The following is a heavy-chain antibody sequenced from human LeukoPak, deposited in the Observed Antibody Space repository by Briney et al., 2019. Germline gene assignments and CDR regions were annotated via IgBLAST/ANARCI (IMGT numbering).Heavy chain of an antibody. V-gene: IGHV3-23*01. D-gene: IGHD2-21*02. CDR3: AKKAESFGDSVTQH. J-gene: IGHJ1*01. CDR1: GFTFSKFA. Sequence: GGSLRLSCVVSGFTFSKFAMSWVRQAPGKGLEWVSVISDSGGSTYYAESVKGRFTISRDNSKNTLYLQMNSLRVDDAAVYYCAKKAESFGDSVTQHWGQGTLVTVSS. CDR2: ISDSGGST.